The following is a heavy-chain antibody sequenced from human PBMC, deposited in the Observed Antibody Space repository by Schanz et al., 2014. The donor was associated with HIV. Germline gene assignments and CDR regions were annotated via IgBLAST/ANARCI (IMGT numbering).Heavy chain of an antibody. CDR1: GYTFSGHY. D-gene: IGHD5-18*01. Sequence: QVQLMQSGAEVKEPGASVKVSCKASGYTFSGHYLHWVRQAPGQGLEWMGWINPNSGDTDYAQKFQGRVTMTRDTSISTAYMELSRLRSDDTAVYYCASGRFDTVIWWGDAFLIWGRGTMVTVSS. CDR2: INPNSGDT. J-gene: IGHJ3*02. CDR3: ASGRFDTVIWWGDAFLI. V-gene: IGHV1-2*02.